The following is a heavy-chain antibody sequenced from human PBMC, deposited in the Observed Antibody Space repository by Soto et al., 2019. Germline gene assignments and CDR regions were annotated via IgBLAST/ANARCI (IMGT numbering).Heavy chain of an antibody. Sequence: SETLSLTCSVSGDSISNLDYFWAWIRQPPGQALEYIGYIYKSATTYYNPSFESRVAISVDTSKSQFSLNVTSVTAADTAVYFCATESGSTYGYFDYWGQGTQVTVSS. CDR1: GDSISNLDYF. CDR3: ATESGSTYGYFDY. D-gene: IGHD4-17*01. CDR2: IYKSATT. V-gene: IGHV4-30-4*01. J-gene: IGHJ4*02.